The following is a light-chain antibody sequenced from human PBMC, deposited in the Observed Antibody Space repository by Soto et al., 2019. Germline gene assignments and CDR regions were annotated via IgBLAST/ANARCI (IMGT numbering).Light chain of an antibody. CDR2: DND. Sequence: QSVLPQPPSVSAAPGQKVTISCSGSSSNSANNYVSWYQQLPGTAPKLLIYDNDKRPSGIPDRFSGSKSGTSATLGITGLQTGDEADYYCGTWDSSLSAVVFGGGTKLTVL. CDR1: SSNSANNY. J-gene: IGLJ2*01. CDR3: GTWDSSLSAVV. V-gene: IGLV1-51*01.